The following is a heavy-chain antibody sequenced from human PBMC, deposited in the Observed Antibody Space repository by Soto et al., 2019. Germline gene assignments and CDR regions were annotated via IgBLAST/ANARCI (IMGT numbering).Heavy chain of an antibody. V-gene: IGHV1-18*04. J-gene: IGHJ4*02. Sequence: QGQLVQSGAEVKKPGASVKVSCKASGYTFSTYGVSWVRQAPGQGLEWMGWITVSNGNTNYIDNLQGRVTMTTDTSTTTADMELGRLRSDASGVYYCASSYVYGSYWYFDDWGQGSLVIASS. CDR2: ITVSNGNT. D-gene: IGHD3-10*01. CDR3: ASSYVYGSYWYFDD. CDR1: GYTFSTYG.